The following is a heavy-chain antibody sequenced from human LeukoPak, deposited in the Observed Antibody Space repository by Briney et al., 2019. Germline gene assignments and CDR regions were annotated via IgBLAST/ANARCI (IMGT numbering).Heavy chain of an antibody. CDR3: ARGAVVTAIHYYYYMDV. D-gene: IGHD2-21*02. Sequence: MTSETLSLTCTVSGGSISSYYWSWIRQPPGKGLEWIGYIYYSGSTNYNPSLKSRVTISVDTSKNQFSLKLSSVTAADTAVYYCARGAVVTAIHYYYYMDVWGKGTTVTVSS. V-gene: IGHV4-59*01. CDR1: GGSISSYY. J-gene: IGHJ6*03. CDR2: IYYSGST.